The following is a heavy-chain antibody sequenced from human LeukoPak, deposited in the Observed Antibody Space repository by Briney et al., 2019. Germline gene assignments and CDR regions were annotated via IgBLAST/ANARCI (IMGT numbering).Heavy chain of an antibody. CDR2: IYSSGNT. CDR1: GGSISTYY. CDR3: ARRYTASPGERFDY. J-gene: IGHJ4*02. Sequence: SETLSLTCTVSGGSISTYYWTCIRQPPGKGLEWIGYIYSSGNTNYNPSLSSRVTISLDTSKNQFSLMLRSLTAADTAVYYCARRYTASPGERFDYWGQGILVTVSS. V-gene: IGHV4-59*08. D-gene: IGHD2-2*02.